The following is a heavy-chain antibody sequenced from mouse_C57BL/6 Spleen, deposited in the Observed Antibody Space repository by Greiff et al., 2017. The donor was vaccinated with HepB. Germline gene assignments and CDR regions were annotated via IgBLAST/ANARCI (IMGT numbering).Heavy chain of an antibody. CDR3: ARARVYYCSRGDYYFDY. Sequence: QVQLQQSGPELVKPGASVKISCKASGYAFSSSWMNWVKQRPGKGLEWIGRIYPGDGDTNYNGKFKGKATLTADKSSSTAYMQLSSLTSEDSAVYFCARARVYYCSRGDYYFDYWGQGTTLTVSS. J-gene: IGHJ2*01. CDR2: IYPGDGDT. D-gene: IGHD1-1*01. CDR1: GYAFSSSW. V-gene: IGHV1-82*01.